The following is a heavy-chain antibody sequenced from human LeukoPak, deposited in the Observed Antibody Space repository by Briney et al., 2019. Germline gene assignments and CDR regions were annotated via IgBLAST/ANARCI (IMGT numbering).Heavy chain of an antibody. Sequence: GGSLRLSCAASGFTFRSYAMSGVRQAPGKGREWVSAISGSGGSTYYADSVKGRFTISRDNSKNTLYLQMNSLRAEDTAVYYCAKVAVVTAISIDYWGQGTLVTVSS. V-gene: IGHV3-23*01. D-gene: IGHD2-21*02. CDR1: GFTFRSYA. J-gene: IGHJ4*02. CDR3: AKVAVVTAISIDY. CDR2: ISGSGGST.